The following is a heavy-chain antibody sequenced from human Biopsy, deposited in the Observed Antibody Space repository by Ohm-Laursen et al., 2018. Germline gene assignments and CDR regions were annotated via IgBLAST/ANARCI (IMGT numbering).Heavy chain of an antibody. CDR2: IYYSGST. V-gene: IGHV4-61*01. D-gene: IGHD2/OR15-2a*01. CDR1: GGSISSGFYY. Sequence: PGTLSLTCTVSGGSISSGFYYWSWIRQTPGKGLEWTGYIYYSGSTNYNPSLKSRVTISVDTSKNQFSLRLNSVTAADTAVYYCARATNSTGWPYYYFYGMDVWGQGTTVTVSS. CDR3: ARATNSTGWPYYYFYGMDV. J-gene: IGHJ6*02.